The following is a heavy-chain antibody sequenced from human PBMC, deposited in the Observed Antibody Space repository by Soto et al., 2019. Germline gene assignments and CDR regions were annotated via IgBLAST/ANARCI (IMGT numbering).Heavy chain of an antibody. Sequence: GGSLRLSCAASGFTFSSYSMNWVRQAPGKGLEWVAVISYDGSNKYYADSVKGRFTISRDNSKNTLYLQMNSLRAEDTAVYYCAKDGVLLWFGELFGLDYWGQGTLVTVSS. CDR1: GFTFSSYS. CDR3: AKDGVLLWFGELFGLDY. J-gene: IGHJ4*02. D-gene: IGHD3-10*01. V-gene: IGHV3-30*18. CDR2: ISYDGSNK.